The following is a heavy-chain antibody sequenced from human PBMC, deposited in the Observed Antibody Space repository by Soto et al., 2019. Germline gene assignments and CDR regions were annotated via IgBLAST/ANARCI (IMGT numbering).Heavy chain of an antibody. J-gene: IGHJ4*02. V-gene: IGHV4-59*08. Sequence: QVHLQESGPGLVGPSETLSLTCTVSGASISTDYWSWIRQSPGKGLEWIAFIYNSDITNYNPSLKGRVTITVDASKNQFSLTVSSVTAADTAVYYCARHWDYWGQGTLVTVSS. CDR1: GASISTDY. CDR3: ARHWDY. CDR2: IYNSDIT.